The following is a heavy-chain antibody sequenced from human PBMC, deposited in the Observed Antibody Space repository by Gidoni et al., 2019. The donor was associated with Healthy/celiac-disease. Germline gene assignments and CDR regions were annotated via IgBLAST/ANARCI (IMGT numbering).Heavy chain of an antibody. Sequence: QVQLVQSGTEVKKPGASVKVSCKVSGSTLTELTMHWVRQAPGKGVEWMGDFDPEDGETIYAQKFQGRVTRTEDTSTDTAYMELSSLRSDDTAVYYWATKRPAASLGYYYYYYGMDVWGQGTTVTVSS. CDR3: ATKRPAASLGYYYYYYGMDV. V-gene: IGHV1-24*01. CDR1: GSTLTELT. J-gene: IGHJ6*02. CDR2: FDPEDGET. D-gene: IGHD2-2*01.